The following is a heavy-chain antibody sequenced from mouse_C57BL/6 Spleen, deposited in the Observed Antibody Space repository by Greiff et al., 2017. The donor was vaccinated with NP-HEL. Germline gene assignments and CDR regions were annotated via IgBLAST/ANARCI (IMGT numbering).Heavy chain of an antibody. Sequence: QVQLQQSGPELVKPGASVKISCKASGYAFSSSWMNWVKQRPGKGLEWIGRIYPGDGDTYYNGKFKSKATLTVDPSSSTAYMQLSSPTSDDSAVYYCARQLRLRNFDYWGQGTTLTVSS. CDR1: GYAFSSSW. D-gene: IGHD3-2*02. CDR3: ARQLRLRNFDY. V-gene: IGHV1-82*01. J-gene: IGHJ2*01. CDR2: IYPGDGDT.